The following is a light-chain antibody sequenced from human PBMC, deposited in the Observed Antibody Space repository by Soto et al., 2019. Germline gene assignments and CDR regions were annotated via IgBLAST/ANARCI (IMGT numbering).Light chain of an antibody. CDR2: EVI. V-gene: IGLV2-8*01. J-gene: IGLJ1*01. Sequence: QSVLTQPPSASGSPGQSVTISCTGTSSDVGRYDYVSWYQQHPGKAPKLMIYEVIKRPSGVPDRFSGSKSGNTASLTVSGLQAEDEADYYCSSYVDNKNYVFGTGTKLTVL. CDR1: SSDVGRYDY. CDR3: SSYVDNKNYV.